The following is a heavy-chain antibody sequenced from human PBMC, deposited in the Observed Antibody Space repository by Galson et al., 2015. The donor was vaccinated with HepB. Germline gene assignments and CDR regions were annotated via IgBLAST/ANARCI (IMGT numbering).Heavy chain of an antibody. CDR2: ISWNSGSI. V-gene: IGHV3-9*01. Sequence: SLRLSCAASGFTFDDYAMHWVRQAPGKGLEWVSGISWNSGSIGYADSVKGRFTISRDNAKNSLYLQMNSLRAEDTALYYCAKDRSGYYYGSAPDYWGQGTLVTVSS. D-gene: IGHD3-10*01. CDR1: GFTFDDYA. J-gene: IGHJ4*02. CDR3: AKDRSGYYYGSAPDY.